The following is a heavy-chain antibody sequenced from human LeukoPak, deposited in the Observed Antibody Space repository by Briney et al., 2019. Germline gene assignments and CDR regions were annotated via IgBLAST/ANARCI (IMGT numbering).Heavy chain of an antibody. Sequence: PSETLSLTCTVSGGSISGTYYWRWFRQPPGKGLEWIGYIYYTGTTDSNPSLKSRVTISLDTSKNQFSLNLSSVTAADTAVYYCARRWVYDKRAFDAWGQGTMVTVSS. CDR1: GGSISGTYY. J-gene: IGHJ3*01. CDR3: ARRWVYDKRAFDA. V-gene: IGHV4-59*08. CDR2: IYYTGTT. D-gene: IGHD3-16*01.